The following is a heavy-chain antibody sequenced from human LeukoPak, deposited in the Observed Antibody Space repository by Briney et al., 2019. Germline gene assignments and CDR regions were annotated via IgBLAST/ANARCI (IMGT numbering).Heavy chain of an antibody. CDR1: GGSISSSSYY. CDR3: ARDRKLYCSSGFCNWLDP. J-gene: IGHJ5*02. Sequence: SETLSLTCTVSGGSISSSSYYWDWIRQPPGKGLEWIGSIYYSGSTYYNPSLKSRVTISVDTSKNQFSLKLSSVTAADTAVYYCARDRKLYCSSGFCNWLDPWGQGTLVTVSS. CDR2: IYYSGST. D-gene: IGHD2-15*01. V-gene: IGHV4-39*07.